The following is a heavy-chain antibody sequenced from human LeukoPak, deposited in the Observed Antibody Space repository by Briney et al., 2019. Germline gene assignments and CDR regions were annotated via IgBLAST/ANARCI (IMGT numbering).Heavy chain of an antibody. CDR3: ARHNYCGGDCYSLDY. CDR1: GGSISSSSYY. Sequence: NSSETLSLTCTVSGGSISSSSYYWGWIRQPPGKGLEWIGSIYYSGSTYYNPSLKSRVTISVDTSKNQFSLKLSSVTAADTAVYYCARHNYCGGDCYSLDYWGQGTLVTVSS. J-gene: IGHJ4*02. CDR2: IYYSGST. D-gene: IGHD2-21*02. V-gene: IGHV4-39*01.